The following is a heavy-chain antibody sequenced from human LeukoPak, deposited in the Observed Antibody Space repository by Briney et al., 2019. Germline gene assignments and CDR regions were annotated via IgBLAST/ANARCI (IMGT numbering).Heavy chain of an antibody. V-gene: IGHV3-30*03. Sequence: GGSLRLSCAASGFTFSSYGTHWVRQAPGKGLECVAVISYDGSHKHFADSVKGRFTISRDNSKNTLYLQMNTVRAEDTAVYYCGRGNYYAMDVWGQGTTVTVSS. J-gene: IGHJ6*02. CDR1: GFTFSSYG. CDR2: ISYDGSHK. CDR3: GRGNYYAMDV.